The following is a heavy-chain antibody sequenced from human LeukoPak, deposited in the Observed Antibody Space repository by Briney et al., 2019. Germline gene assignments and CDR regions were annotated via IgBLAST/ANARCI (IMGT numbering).Heavy chain of an antibody. D-gene: IGHD5-18*01. CDR2: IWYDGSNK. CDR3: ARDPRDKYSYGTDFDY. CDR1: GFTFSSYG. V-gene: IGHV3-33*01. J-gene: IGHJ4*02. Sequence: GGSLRLSCAASGFTFSSYGMHWVRQAPGKGLEWVAVIWYDGSNKYYADSVKGRFTISRDNSKNTLYLQMNSLRAEDTAVYYCARDPRDKYSYGTDFDYWGQGTLVTVSS.